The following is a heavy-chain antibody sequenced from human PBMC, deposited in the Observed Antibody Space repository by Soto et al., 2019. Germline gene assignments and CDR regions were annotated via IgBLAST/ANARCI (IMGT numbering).Heavy chain of an antibody. CDR1: GYTFTDFF. CDR3: AAIVGARGHYYYYGMDV. Sequence: ASVKVSCKASGYTFTDFFIHWVRQAPGQGLEWMGCINPNSGVTNYAQRFQGRVTMTRDTSISTAYMELSRLRSDDTAVFFCAAIVGARGHYYYYGMDVWGQGTTVTVSS. D-gene: IGHD1-26*01. V-gene: IGHV1-2*02. CDR2: INPNSGVT. J-gene: IGHJ6*02.